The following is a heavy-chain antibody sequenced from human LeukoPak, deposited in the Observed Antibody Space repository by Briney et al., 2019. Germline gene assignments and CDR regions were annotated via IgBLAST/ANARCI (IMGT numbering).Heavy chain of an antibody. CDR2: TYYRSKWYK. CDR3: SRGPSYFQH. V-gene: IGHV6-1*01. Sequence: SQTLSLTCAFSGDSVSSNIAAWNWIRQSPSRGLEWLGRTYYRSKWYKYYAVSVKGRITINPDTSKNQFSLQLNSVTPEDTAVYYCSRGPSYFQHWGQGTLVTVSS. J-gene: IGHJ1*01. CDR1: GDSVSSNIAA.